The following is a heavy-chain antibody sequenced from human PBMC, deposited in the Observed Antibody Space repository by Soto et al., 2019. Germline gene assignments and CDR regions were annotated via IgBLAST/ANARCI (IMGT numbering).Heavy chain of an antibody. V-gene: IGHV3-11*01. CDR1: GFTFSDYY. CDR3: ARDRTEDIVVVPAAWKYYYYYMDV. J-gene: IGHJ6*03. Sequence: GGSLRLSCAASGFTFSDYYMSWIRQAPGKGLEWVSYISSSGSTIYYPDSVKGRFTISRDNAKSSLYLQMNSRGAEDTAVYYCARDRTEDIVVVPAAWKYYYYYMDVWGKGTTVTVSS. D-gene: IGHD2-2*01. CDR2: ISSSGSTI.